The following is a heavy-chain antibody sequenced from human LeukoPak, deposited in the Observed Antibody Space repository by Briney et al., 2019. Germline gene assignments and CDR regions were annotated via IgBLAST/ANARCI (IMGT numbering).Heavy chain of an antibody. CDR2: INHSGST. CDR3: ARGRTGTTTFPYYYYMDV. D-gene: IGHD1-7*01. J-gene: IGHJ6*03. CDR1: GGSFSGYY. V-gene: IGHV4-34*01. Sequence: SETLSLTCAVYGGSFSGYYWSWIRQPPGKGLEWIGEINHSGSTNYNPSLKSRVTISVDTSKNQFSLKLSSVTAADTAVYYCARGRTGTTTFPYYYYMDVWGKGTTVTVSS.